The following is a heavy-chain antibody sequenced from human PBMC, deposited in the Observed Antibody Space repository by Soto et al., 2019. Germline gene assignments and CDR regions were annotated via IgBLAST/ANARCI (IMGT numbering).Heavy chain of an antibody. CDR1: GFTVSSNY. J-gene: IGHJ6*03. V-gene: IGHV3-53*04. D-gene: IGHD4-17*01. CDR3: ARAVGDKNYYYYYYMDV. CDR2: IYSGGST. Sequence: GGSLRLSCAASGFTVSSNYMSWVRQAPGKGLEWVSVIYSGGSTYYADSVKGRFTISRHNSKNTLYLQMNSLRAEDTAVYYCARAVGDKNYYYYYYMDVWGKGTTVTVSS.